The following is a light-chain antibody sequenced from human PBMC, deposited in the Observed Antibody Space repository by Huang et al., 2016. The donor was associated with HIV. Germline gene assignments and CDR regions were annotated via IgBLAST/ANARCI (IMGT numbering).Light chain of an antibody. CDR2: TAS. Sequence: DIQMTQSPFSLSASVGDRVTITCRASQSISSHLNWYHQKPDKAPKLLIHTASSLKSGGPSRCSGSGSGTEFTLTNSSLQPEDFGTYFCQQSYITPPFTFGPGTKVDIK. J-gene: IGKJ3*01. CDR3: QQSYITPPFT. V-gene: IGKV1-39*01. CDR1: QSISSH.